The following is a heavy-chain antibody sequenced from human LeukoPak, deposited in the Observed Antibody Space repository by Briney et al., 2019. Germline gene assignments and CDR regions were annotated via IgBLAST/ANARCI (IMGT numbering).Heavy chain of an antibody. J-gene: IGHJ4*02. CDR3: ARRGTAMVPYIFDY. Sequence: SETLSLTCAVYGGSFSGFHWSWVRQSPGKGLQWIGEISHDESANYNPSLKSRVTISVDTSKNQFSLKLRSVTAADTAVYYCARRGTAMVPYIFDYWGQGTLVTVSS. CDR1: GGSFSGFH. D-gene: IGHD5-18*01. CDR2: ISHDESA. V-gene: IGHV4-34*01.